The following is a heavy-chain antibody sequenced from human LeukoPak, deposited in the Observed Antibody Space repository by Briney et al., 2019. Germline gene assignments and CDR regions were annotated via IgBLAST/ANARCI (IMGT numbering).Heavy chain of an antibody. Sequence: GGSLRLSCAASGFALNSYTLSWVRQAPGKGLEWVSSISSTSAYIHYADSVKGRFTISRDNTDNVVYLQMNGLRAEDTAVYYCARDLMVRGVIITFDYWGQGTLVTVSS. V-gene: IGHV3-21*01. CDR2: ISSTSAYI. CDR3: ARDLMVRGVIITFDY. J-gene: IGHJ4*02. D-gene: IGHD3-10*01. CDR1: GFALNSYT.